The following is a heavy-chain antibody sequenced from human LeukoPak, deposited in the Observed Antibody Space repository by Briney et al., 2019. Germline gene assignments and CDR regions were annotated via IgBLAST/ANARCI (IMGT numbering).Heavy chain of an antibody. Sequence: GGSLRLSCAASGFTFSSYGMHWVRQAPGKGLEGVAVISYDGSNKYYADSVKGRFTISRDNSKNTLYLQMNSLRAEDTAVYYCAKDRGRLSAVWDYWGQGTLVTVSS. CDR1: GFTFSSYG. V-gene: IGHV3-30*18. D-gene: IGHD6-19*01. CDR3: AKDRGRLSAVWDY. CDR2: ISYDGSNK. J-gene: IGHJ4*02.